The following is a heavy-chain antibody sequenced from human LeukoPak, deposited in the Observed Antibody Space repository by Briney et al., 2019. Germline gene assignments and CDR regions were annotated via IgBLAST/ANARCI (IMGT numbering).Heavy chain of an antibody. Sequence: SETLSLTCALFAGSVSGYYCSWIRPPPGEGREWIAELHHCGNGNYDPSVKSLVPICVGTTKNHFSLNLSSVTAADTAVYYWARCPYCTVDSCYESWFGPWGQGTMVTVSS. CDR2: LHHCGNG. CDR1: AGSVSGYY. J-gene: IGHJ5*02. V-gene: IGHV4-34*01. D-gene: IGHD2-8*01. CDR3: ARCPYCTVDSCYESWFGP.